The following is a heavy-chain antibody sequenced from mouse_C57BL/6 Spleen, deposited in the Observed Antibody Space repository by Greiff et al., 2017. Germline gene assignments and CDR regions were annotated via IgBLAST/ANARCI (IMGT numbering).Heavy chain of an antibody. D-gene: IGHD2-3*01. CDR3: ARSRDGSIYDYAMDY. Sequence: QVQLQQPGAELVKPGASVKMSCKASGYTFTSYWITWVKQRPGQGLEWIGDIYPGSGSTNYNEKFKSKATLTVDTSSSTAYMQLSSLTSEDSAVYYCARSRDGSIYDYAMDYWGQGTSVTVSS. V-gene: IGHV1-55*01. CDR2: IYPGSGST. J-gene: IGHJ4*01. CDR1: GYTFTSYW.